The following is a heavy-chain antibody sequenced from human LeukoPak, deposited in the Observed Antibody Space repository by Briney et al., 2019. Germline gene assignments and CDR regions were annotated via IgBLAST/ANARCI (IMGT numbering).Heavy chain of an antibody. CDR1: GGSISSGGYS. J-gene: IGHJ5*02. CDR3: ARAVFGVVPPRGWFDP. CDR2: IYHSGST. D-gene: IGHD3-3*01. Sequence: SETLSLTCAVSGGSISSGGYSWSWTRQPPGKGLEWIGYIYHSGSTYYDPSLKSRVTISVDRSKNQFSLKLSSVTAADTAVYYCARAVFGVVPPRGWFDPWGQGTLVTVSS. V-gene: IGHV4-30-2*01.